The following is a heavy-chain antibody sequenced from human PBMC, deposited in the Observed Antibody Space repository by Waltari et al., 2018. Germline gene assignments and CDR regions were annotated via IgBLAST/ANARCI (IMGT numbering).Heavy chain of an antibody. V-gene: IGHV3-53*01. J-gene: IGHJ4*02. CDR3: ARDRIYDGSGLDS. D-gene: IGHD3-10*01. CDR1: GVTVSNTY. Sequence: DVQLVDAGGGLIQPGGSLSLCCTVSGVTVSNTYIRWVRQARGKGLEWVSVNYSGGGTYYADSLRGRFTLTRDDSKNTVYLEINTLRVEDTAVYYCARDRIYDGSGLDSWGQGTLVIVSS. CDR2: NYSGGGT.